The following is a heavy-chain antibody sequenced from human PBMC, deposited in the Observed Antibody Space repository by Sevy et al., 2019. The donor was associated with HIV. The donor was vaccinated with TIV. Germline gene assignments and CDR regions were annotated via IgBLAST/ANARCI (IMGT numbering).Heavy chain of an antibody. D-gene: IGHD2-15*01. CDR3: ATVGAAWPRGAFDI. V-gene: IGHV1-24*01. Sequence: ASVKVSCKVSGYTLTELSMHWVRQAPGKGLEWMGGFDPEDGETIYAQKFQGRVTMTEDTSTDTAYMELSSLRSEDTAVYYCATVGAAWPRGAFDIWGQGTMVTISS. J-gene: IGHJ3*02. CDR2: FDPEDGET. CDR1: GYTLTELS.